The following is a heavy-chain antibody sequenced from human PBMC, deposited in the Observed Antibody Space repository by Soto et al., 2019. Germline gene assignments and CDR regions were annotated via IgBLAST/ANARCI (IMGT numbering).Heavy chain of an antibody. D-gene: IGHD2-8*01. CDR2: ISSSSSYT. Sequence: PGGSLRLSCAASGFTFSDYYMSWIRQAPGKGLEWVSYISSSSSYTNYADSVKGRFTISRDNAKNSLYLQMNSLRAEDTAVYYCARLGYCTNGVCYPYYYYYGVDVWGQGTTVTVSS. J-gene: IGHJ6*02. V-gene: IGHV3-11*06. CDR1: GFTFSDYY. CDR3: ARLGYCTNGVCYPYYYYYGVDV.